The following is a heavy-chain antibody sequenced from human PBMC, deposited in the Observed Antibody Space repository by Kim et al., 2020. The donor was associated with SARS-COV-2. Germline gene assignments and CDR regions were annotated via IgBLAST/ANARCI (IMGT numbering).Heavy chain of an antibody. CDR3: ARISIAAAGSDY. V-gene: IGHV3-7*03. J-gene: IGHJ4*02. Sequence: GGSLRLSCAASGFTFSNYWMTWVRQAPGKGLEWVANIKQDGSEEYYVDSVKGRFTISRDNAKTSLYLQMNSLRAEDTAVYYCARISIAAAGSDYWGQGT. CDR2: IKQDGSEE. D-gene: IGHD6-13*01. CDR1: GFTFSNYW.